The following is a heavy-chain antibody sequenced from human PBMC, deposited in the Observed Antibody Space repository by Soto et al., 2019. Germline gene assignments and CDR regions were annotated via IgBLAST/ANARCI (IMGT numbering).Heavy chain of an antibody. CDR3: ARRGIVAVQATLSSYHEYTNCRFDS. CDR1: GGAFSDFA. D-gene: IGHD2-15*01. J-gene: IGHJ4*02. CDR2: IIPMFDSS. V-gene: IGHV1-69*06. Sequence: QVQLAQSGAEVRKPGSSVKVSCRASGGAFSDFAFSWVRQAPGQGLEWLGGIIPMFDSSKYAQRFQGRVSMTAVTSTLTVDLELSSITHDATAVYYCARRGIVAVQATLSSYHEYTNCRFDSWGQGTLVSV.